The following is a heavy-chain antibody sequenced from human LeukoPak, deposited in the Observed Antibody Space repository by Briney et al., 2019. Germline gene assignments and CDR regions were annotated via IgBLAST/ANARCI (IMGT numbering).Heavy chain of an antibody. CDR3: ARDPVRGALDGFDI. V-gene: IGHV3-21*01. CDR1: GFTFSSYS. J-gene: IGHJ3*02. CDR2: ISSTGTYM. D-gene: IGHD3-10*01. Sequence: GGSLRLSCAASGFTFSSYSMNWVRQAPGKGPEWISSISSTGTYMYYADSVKGRFTISRDNAKNSLYLQMNSLRAEDTAVYYCARDPVRGALDGFDIWGQGTMVTVSS.